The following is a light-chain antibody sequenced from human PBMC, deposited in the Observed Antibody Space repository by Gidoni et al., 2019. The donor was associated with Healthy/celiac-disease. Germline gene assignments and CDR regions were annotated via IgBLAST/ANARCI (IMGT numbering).Light chain of an antibody. CDR3: MQALQTPYT. CDR1: QSLLHSNGYNY. CDR2: LGS. J-gene: IGKJ2*01. V-gene: IGKV2-28*01. Sequence: DIVMTQSPLSLPVPPGEPAAISCRSSQSLLHSNGYNYLDWYLQKPGQSPQILIYLGSNRASGVPDRFSGSGSGTDFTLKISRVEAEDVGVYYCMQALQTPYTCGQGTKLEIK.